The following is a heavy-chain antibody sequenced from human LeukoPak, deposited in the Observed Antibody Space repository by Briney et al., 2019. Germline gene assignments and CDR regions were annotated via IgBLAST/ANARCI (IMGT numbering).Heavy chain of an antibody. CDR2: ISWNSGSI. Sequence: GGSLRLSCAASGFTFDDYAMHWVRQAPGKGLEWVSGISWNSGSIGYADSVKGRFTISRDNAKNSLYLQMNSLRAEDTAVYYCAPQFGYYDSSGYSYYFDYWGQGTLVTVSS. CDR3: APQFGYYDSSGYSYYFDY. CDR1: GFTFDDYA. J-gene: IGHJ4*02. V-gene: IGHV3-9*01. D-gene: IGHD3-22*01.